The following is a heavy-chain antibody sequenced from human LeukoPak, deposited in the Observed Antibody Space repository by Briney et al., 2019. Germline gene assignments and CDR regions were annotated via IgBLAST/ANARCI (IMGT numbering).Heavy chain of an antibody. D-gene: IGHD2-2*01. J-gene: IGHJ6*03. Sequence: HSGGSLRLSCAASGFTFSSYWMSWVRQAPGKGLEWVANIKQDGSEKYYVDSVKGRFIISRDNAKNSLYLQMNSLRAEDTAVYYCAREEWNIVVVPAAQPKAYYYYYMDVWGAGTTVTVSS. CDR3: AREEWNIVVVPAAQPKAYYYYYMDV. V-gene: IGHV3-7*01. CDR1: GFTFSSYW. CDR2: IKQDGSEK.